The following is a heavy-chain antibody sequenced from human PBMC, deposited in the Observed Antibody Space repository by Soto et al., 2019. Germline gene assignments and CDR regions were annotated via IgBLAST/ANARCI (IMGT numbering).Heavy chain of an antibody. D-gene: IGHD3-3*01. CDR1: GGSISSYY. J-gene: IGHJ3*02. CDR2: IYYSGST. Sequence: SETLSLTCTVSGGSISSYYWSWIRQPPGKGLEWIGYIYYSGSTNYNPSLKSRVTISVDTSKNQFSLKLSSVTAADTAVYYCARHVSGDAFDIWGQGTIVTVSS. CDR3: ARHVSGDAFDI. V-gene: IGHV4-59*08.